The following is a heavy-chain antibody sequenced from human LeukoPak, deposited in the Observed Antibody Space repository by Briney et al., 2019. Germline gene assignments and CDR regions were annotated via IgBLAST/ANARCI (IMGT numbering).Heavy chain of an antibody. J-gene: IGHJ5*02. Sequence: LYCASAGCTESSYALLWVGQAPGKGLEWVAVISYDGSNKYYADSVKGRFTISRDNSKNTLYLQMNSLRAEDTAVYYCARDRARSTSFLIDPWGQGTLVTVSS. CDR1: GCTESSYA. V-gene: IGHV3-30-3*01. CDR2: ISYDGSNK. CDR3: ARDRARSTSFLIDP. D-gene: IGHD2-2*01.